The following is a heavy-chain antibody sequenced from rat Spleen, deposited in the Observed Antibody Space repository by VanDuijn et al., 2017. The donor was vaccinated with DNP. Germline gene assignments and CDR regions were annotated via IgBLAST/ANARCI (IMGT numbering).Heavy chain of an antibody. V-gene: IGHV5-25*01. CDR3: ARLYDD. J-gene: IGHJ2*01. CDR1: GFTFSNYD. D-gene: IGHD1-2*01. Sequence: EVQLVESGGGLVQPGRSLKLSCAASGFTFSNYDMAWVRQAPTKGLEWVASINPSGGSSYYRASVKGRFTISRDNAKSSLYLQMDSLRSEDTATYYCARLYDDWGQGVMVTVSS. CDR2: INPSGGSS.